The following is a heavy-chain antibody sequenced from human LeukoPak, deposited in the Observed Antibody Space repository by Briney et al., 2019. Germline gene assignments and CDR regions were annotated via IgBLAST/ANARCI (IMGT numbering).Heavy chain of an antibody. Sequence: PSETLSLTCSVSGDSISSYYWSWIRQPAGKGLEWIGRIYTTGRTNYNPALKSRVTMSVDTSKNQFSLKLSSVTAADTVVYYCARHVSYDYVWGSYRYQYFDYWGQGTLVTVSS. D-gene: IGHD3-16*02. J-gene: IGHJ4*02. CDR3: ARHVSYDYVWGSYRYQYFDY. V-gene: IGHV4-4*07. CDR2: IYTTGRT. CDR1: GDSISSYY.